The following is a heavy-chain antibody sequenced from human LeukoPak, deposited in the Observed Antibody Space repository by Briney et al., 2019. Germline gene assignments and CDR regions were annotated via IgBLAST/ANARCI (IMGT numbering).Heavy chain of an antibody. CDR2: ISYDGSNK. CDR1: GFTFSSYG. CDR3: ATDPPRTLSDPDY. J-gene: IGHJ4*02. D-gene: IGHD1-14*01. Sequence: GGSLRLSCAASGFTFSSYGMHWVRQAPGKGLEWVAVISYDGSNKYYADSVKGRFTISRDSSKNTLYLQMNSLRAEDTAVYYCATDPPRTLSDPDYWGQGTLVTVSS. V-gene: IGHV3-30-3*01.